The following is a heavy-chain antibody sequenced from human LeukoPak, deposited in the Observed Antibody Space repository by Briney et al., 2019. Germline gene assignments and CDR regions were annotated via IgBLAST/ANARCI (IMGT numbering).Heavy chain of an antibody. CDR1: GFTFSSFG. CDR3: ARGGNAFDI. Sequence: PGGSLRLSCAASGFTFSSFGMHWVRQAPGKGLEWVAVIWYDGSERFYADSVKGRFTISRDNSKNTLYLQMNSLRAEDTAAYYCARGGNAFDIWGQGTMVTVSS. CDR2: IWYDGSER. J-gene: IGHJ3*02. D-gene: IGHD1-14*01. V-gene: IGHV3-33*01.